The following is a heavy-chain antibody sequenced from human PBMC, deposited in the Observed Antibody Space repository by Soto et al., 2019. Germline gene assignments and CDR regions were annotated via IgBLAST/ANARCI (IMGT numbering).Heavy chain of an antibody. J-gene: IGHJ4*02. CDR1: GDSINSGDYY. V-gene: IGHV4-30-4*01. D-gene: IGHD3-3*01. CDR3: ASTDGSGLSFDY. CDR2: IYYSGST. Sequence: PSETLSLTCTVSGDSINSGDYYWSWIRQPPGKGLEWIGYIYYSGSTYYNPSLKTRVTISIDTSKNQFSLKLSSVTAADTAVYYCASTDGSGLSFDYWGQGTLVTVSS.